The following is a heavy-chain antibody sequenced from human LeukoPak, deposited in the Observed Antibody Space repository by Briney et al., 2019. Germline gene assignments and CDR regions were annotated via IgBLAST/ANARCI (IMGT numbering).Heavy chain of an antibody. CDR3: ARMTTGHDY. CDR2: VNHSGYT. D-gene: IGHD4-17*01. CDR1: GTSFSSYY. V-gene: IGHV4-34*01. J-gene: IGHJ4*02. Sequence: SETLSLTCGVSGTSFSSYYWSWIRQTPGRRLEWIGEVNHSGYTNMNPSLKSRVTISVDASKNQFSLRMNTVTAADTAVYFCARMTTGHDYWGQGTLVTVSS.